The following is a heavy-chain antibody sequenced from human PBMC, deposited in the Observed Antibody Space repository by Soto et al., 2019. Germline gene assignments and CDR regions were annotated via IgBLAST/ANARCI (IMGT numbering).Heavy chain of an antibody. V-gene: IGHV1-18*01. J-gene: IGHJ4*02. CDR2: MNAYNGNT. D-gene: IGHD3-10*01. CDR1: GYVFTAYG. CDR3: TRGFLYGSENYYNQGPALD. Sequence: GASVKVSCKASGYVFTAYGISWVRQAPGQGLEWMGWMNAYNGNTKYAQKLQGRVTMTTDTSTSTAYMELRSLRVEDTAVYYCTRGFLYGSENYYNQGPALDWGRGTLVTVSS.